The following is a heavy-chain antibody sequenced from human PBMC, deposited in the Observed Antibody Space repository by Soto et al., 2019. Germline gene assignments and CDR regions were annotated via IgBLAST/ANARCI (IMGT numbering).Heavy chain of an antibody. CDR3: VRTPLLFYDNYAYPNWFDP. CDR1: GGSISNRDYF. J-gene: IGHJ5*02. D-gene: IGHD3-16*01. CDR2: IHYTGST. Sequence: QVQLQEAGPGLVKPSQTLSLTCTVSGGSISNRDYFWGWVRQPPGKGLECVGYIHYTGSTYYDPSLRGRLTISLDTAKNQFSLNLMSVTAADTAVYFCVRTPLLFYDNYAYPNWFDPWGQGTLVTVSS. V-gene: IGHV4-30-4*01.